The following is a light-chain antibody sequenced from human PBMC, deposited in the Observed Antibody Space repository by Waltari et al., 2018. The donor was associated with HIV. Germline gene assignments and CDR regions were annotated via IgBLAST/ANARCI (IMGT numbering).Light chain of an antibody. Sequence: QSALTQPASVSGSPGQSITIPCTGPSSDVGGSNYVSWYQQHPGKAPKLIIYDVSNRPSVVSNRFSGSKSGNRASLTISGLQAEDEADYYCSSYTSSSTRVFGGGTTVTVL. CDR2: DVS. CDR1: SSDVGGSNY. CDR3: SSYTSSSTRV. J-gene: IGLJ3*02. V-gene: IGLV2-14*03.